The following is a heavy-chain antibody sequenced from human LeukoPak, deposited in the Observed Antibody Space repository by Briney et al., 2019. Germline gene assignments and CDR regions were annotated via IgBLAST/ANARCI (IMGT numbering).Heavy chain of an antibody. CDR2: IKQDGSER. Sequence: GGSLRLSCAASGFTFSNFWMDWVRQAPGKGLEWVANIKQDGSERYYVDSVKGRFTISRDNAKNSLYLQMNSLRAEDTAVYYCARAVYSGSYSPFDYWGQGTLVTVSS. D-gene: IGHD1-26*01. CDR3: ARAVYSGSYSPFDY. CDR1: GFTFSNFW. V-gene: IGHV3-7*03. J-gene: IGHJ4*02.